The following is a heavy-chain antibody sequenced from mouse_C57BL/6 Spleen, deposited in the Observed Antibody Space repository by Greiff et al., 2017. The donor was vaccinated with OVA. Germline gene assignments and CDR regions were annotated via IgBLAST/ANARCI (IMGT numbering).Heavy chain of an antibody. CDR1: GYSFTGYY. D-gene: IGHD2-5*01. V-gene: IGHV1-42*01. CDR2: INPSTGGT. J-gene: IGHJ1*03. Sequence: EVQLQQSGPELVKPGASVKISCKASGYSFTGYYMNWVKQSPEKSLEWIGEINPSTGGTTYNQKFKAKATLTVDKSSSTAYMQLKSLTSEDSAVYYCARGGSNYNWYFDVWGTGTKVTVSS. CDR3: ARGGSNYNWYFDV.